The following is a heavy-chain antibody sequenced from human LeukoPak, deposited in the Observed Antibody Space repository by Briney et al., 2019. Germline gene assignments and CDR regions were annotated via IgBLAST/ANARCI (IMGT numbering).Heavy chain of an antibody. V-gene: IGHV4-39*01. CDR3: ARDRACSNGVCSYFDY. CDR2: IYYTGTT. Sequence: PSETLSLTCSVSGDSIRSRDYYWGWIRQPPGKGLEWIGSIYYTGTTYYNPSLKSRVTISADTSTNQFSLRLTSVTAADTALYYCARDRACSNGVCSYFDYWGQGTLVTVSS. D-gene: IGHD2-8*01. J-gene: IGHJ4*02. CDR1: GDSIRSRDYY.